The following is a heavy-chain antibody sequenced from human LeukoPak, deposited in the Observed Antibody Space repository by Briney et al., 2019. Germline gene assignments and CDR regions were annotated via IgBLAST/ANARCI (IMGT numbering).Heavy chain of an antibody. D-gene: IGHD2-21*02. J-gene: IGHJ3*01. CDR1: EFTFGSYW. CDR3: ARDSSPYCGDDCYFDAFDL. CDR2: INQDGRKE. V-gene: IGHV3-7*03. Sequence: GGSLRLSCVASEFTFGSYWMTWVRQAPGKGLEGVANINQDGRKEHYVDSVKGRFTISRDNAKNFLYLQMSSLRAEDTAVYYCARDSSPYCGDDCYFDAFDLWGQGTMVTVSS.